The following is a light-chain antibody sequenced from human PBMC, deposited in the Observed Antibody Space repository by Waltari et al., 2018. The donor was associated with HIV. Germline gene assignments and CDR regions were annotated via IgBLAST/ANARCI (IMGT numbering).Light chain of an antibody. Sequence: GRTARLTCAGDNIENKHVHWYHQRPGQAPVLVIYRDNNRPSGIPERISASNSGNTATLTISRAQAGDEGYFFCQVWDSDTVVFGGGTELTVL. J-gene: IGLJ2*01. CDR2: RDN. CDR3: QVWDSDTVV. CDR1: NIENKH. V-gene: IGLV3-9*01.